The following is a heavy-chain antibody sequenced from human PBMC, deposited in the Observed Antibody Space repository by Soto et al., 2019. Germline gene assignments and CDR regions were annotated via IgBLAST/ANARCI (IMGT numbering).Heavy chain of an antibody. V-gene: IGHV1-46*01. J-gene: IGHJ6*02. CDR2: INPSGGST. CDR3: ARRGARGATGTKYSRGG. Sequence: ASEEISCKASGYKFTSYYMHWVRQSPGQGLAGMGIINPSGGSTSYAQKFQGRVTMTRDTSTSTEYVELSSLRSEDTAVYYCARRGARGATGTKYSRGGWGQGTKV. D-gene: IGHD5-18*01. CDR1: GYKFTSYY.